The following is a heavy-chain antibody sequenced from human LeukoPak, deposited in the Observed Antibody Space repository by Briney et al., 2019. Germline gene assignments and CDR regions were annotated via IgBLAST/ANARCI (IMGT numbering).Heavy chain of an antibody. Sequence: SETLSLTCTVSGGSIGSYYWSWIRQPAGKGLEWIGRIYTSGTTNYNPSLKSRVTMSVDTSKNQFSLKLSSVTAADTAVYYCARGGQNYDFWSGLDYWGQGTLVTVSS. D-gene: IGHD3-3*01. CDR2: IYTSGTT. CDR1: GGSIGSYY. V-gene: IGHV4-4*07. CDR3: ARGGQNYDFWSGLDY. J-gene: IGHJ4*02.